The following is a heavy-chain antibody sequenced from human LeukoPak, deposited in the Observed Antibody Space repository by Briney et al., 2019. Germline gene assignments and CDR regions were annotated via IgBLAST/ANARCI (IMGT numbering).Heavy chain of an antibody. CDR2: IKQDGSEK. CDR3: ARDSRTVTSNFDY. CDR1: GFTFSSYR. V-gene: IGHV3-7*01. Sequence: PGGSLRLSCAASGFTFSSYRMSWVRQAPGKGLEWVANIKQDGSEKYYVDSVKGRFTISRDNAKNSLYLQMNSLRAEDTAVYYCARDSRTVTSNFDYWGQGTLVTVSS. D-gene: IGHD4-11*01. J-gene: IGHJ4*02.